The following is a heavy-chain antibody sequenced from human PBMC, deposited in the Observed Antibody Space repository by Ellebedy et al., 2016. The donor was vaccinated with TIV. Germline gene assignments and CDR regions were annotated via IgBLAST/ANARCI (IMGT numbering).Heavy chain of an antibody. CDR1: GFTFSNHA. CDR2: ISWNADAT. V-gene: IGHV3-23*01. D-gene: IGHD2-21*02. CDR3: ARATQVTGSPNSLIDY. Sequence: PGGSLRLSCAASGFTFSNHAMSRVRQAPGKGLEWVSVISWNADATYYADPVKGRFTISRDNSKNTVYLQMNSLRAEDTALYYCARATQVTGSPNSLIDYWGQGILVTVSS. J-gene: IGHJ4*02.